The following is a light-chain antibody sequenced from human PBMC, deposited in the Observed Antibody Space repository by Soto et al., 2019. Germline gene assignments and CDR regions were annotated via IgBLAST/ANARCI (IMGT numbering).Light chain of an antibody. CDR3: MQATQYPRT. CDR2: AAS. V-gene: IGKV1-17*03. J-gene: IGKJ1*01. CDR1: QGISNY. Sequence: DIQMTQSPSAMSASVGDRVTITCRASQGISNYLAWFQQKPGKVPKRLIYAASSLQSGVPSRFSGSGSGTDFTLKINRVEAEDVGVYYCMQATQYPRTFGQGTKVEIE.